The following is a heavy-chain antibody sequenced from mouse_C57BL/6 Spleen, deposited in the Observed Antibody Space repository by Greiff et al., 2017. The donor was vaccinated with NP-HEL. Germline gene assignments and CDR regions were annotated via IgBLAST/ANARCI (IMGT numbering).Heavy chain of an antibody. CDR2: IRLKSDNYAT. CDR3: TGGGYGSSLFDY. J-gene: IGHJ2*01. CDR1: GFTFSNYW. Sequence: EVMLVESGGGLVQPGGSMKLSCVASGFTFSNYWMNWVRQSPEKGLEWVAQIRLKSDNYATHYAESVKGRFTISRDDSKSSVYLQMNNLRAEDTGIYYCTGGGYGSSLFDYWGQGTTLTVSS. D-gene: IGHD1-1*01. V-gene: IGHV6-3*01.